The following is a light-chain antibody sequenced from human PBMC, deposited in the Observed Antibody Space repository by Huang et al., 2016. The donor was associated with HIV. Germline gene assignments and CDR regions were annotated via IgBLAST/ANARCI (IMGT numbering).Light chain of an antibody. J-gene: IGKJ4*01. V-gene: IGKV3-20*01. CDR2: GAS. CDR3: QQYGSS. CDR1: ESVRGSY. Sequence: ETVLTQSPGTLSLSPGERATLSCRASESVRGSYLAWYQQKPGQTPRLLIDGASSRATGIPDRFSGSGSGTDFTLTISRLEPEDFAVYYCQQYGSSFGGGTKVEIK.